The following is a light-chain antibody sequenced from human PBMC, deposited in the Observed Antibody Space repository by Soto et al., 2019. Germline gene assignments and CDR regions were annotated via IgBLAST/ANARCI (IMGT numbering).Light chain of an antibody. CDR3: SSYTSSTTLAL. CDR1: SSDVGGYNY. CDR2: EVS. Sequence: QSALTQPASVSGSPGQSITISCTGTSSDVGGYNYVSWYQHHPGKAPKLMISEVSNRPSGVSNRFSGSKSGNTASLTISGLQAEDEADYYCSSYTSSTTLALFGGGTKLTVL. J-gene: IGLJ3*02. V-gene: IGLV2-14*01.